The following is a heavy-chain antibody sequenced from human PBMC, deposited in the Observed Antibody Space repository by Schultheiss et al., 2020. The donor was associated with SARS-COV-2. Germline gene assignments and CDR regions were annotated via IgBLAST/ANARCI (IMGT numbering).Heavy chain of an antibody. CDR3: VSDLIAVEPSGRQNYNMDV. CDR2: ISYDGSNK. Sequence: GGSLRLSCAASGFTFNKYSINWVRQAPGKGLEWVAVISYDGSNKYYADSVKGRFTMSRDNSKNTLYLQMNSLRDEDTAVYYCVSDLIAVEPSGRQNYNMDVWGKGTTVTVSS. CDR1: GFTFNKYS. J-gene: IGHJ6*03. V-gene: IGHV3-30*03. D-gene: IGHD2-2*01.